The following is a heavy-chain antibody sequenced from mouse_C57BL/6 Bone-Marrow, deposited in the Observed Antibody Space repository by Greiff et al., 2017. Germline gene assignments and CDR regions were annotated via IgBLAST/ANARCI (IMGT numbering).Heavy chain of an antibody. CDR1: GYTFTSYW. CDR2: IYPGSGST. CDR3: ARSKWLLRPWYAY. V-gene: IGHV1-55*01. J-gene: IGHJ3*01. Sequence: QVQLQQSGAELVKPGASVKMSCKASGYTFTSYWITWVKQRPGQGLEWIGDIYPGSGSTNYNEKLKSKATLTVDTSSSTAYMQLSSLTSEDSAVYDCARSKWLLRPWYAYWGQGTLVTVSA. D-gene: IGHD2-3*01.